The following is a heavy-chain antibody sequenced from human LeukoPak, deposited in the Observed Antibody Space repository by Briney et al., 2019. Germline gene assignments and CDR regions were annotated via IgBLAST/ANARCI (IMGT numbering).Heavy chain of an antibody. J-gene: IGHJ4*02. CDR1: GGSISSYY. D-gene: IGHD3-16*02. CDR2: IYYSGST. Sequence: SETLSLTCTVSGGSISSYYWSWIRQPPGKELEWIGYIYYSGSTNYNPSLKSRVTISVDTSKNQFSLKLSSVTAADTAVYYCARSLYDSVWGSYRHAFDYWGQGTLVTVSS. CDR3: ARSLYDSVWGSYRHAFDY. V-gene: IGHV4-59*08.